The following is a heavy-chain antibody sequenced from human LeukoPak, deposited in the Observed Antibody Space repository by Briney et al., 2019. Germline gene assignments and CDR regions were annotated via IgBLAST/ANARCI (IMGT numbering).Heavy chain of an antibody. D-gene: IGHD3-16*01. Sequence: PGGSLRLSCAASGFTFSSYAMNWVRQAPGKRLKLVSGIRVSGDTTYYADSVKGRRFTISRDNSKNTMYLQMNSLRDEDTAVYYCARGGKDPRDAFDMWGQGTMVTVS. V-gene: IGHV3-23*01. CDR3: ARGGKDPRDAFDM. CDR1: GFTFSSYA. J-gene: IGHJ3*02. CDR2: IRVSGDTT.